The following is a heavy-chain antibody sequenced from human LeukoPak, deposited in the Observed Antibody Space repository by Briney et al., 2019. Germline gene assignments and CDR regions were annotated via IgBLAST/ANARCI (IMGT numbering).Heavy chain of an antibody. V-gene: IGHV1-2*04. J-gene: IGHJ6*04. CDR1: GYTFTGYY. D-gene: IGHD3-10*01. CDR3: ARGGGYYYGSGRLSYYYYGMDV. Sequence: ASVKVSCKASGYTFTGYYMHWVRQAPGQGLEWMGWINPNSGGTNYAQKFQGWVTMTRDTSISTAYMELSRLRSDDTAVYYCARGGGYYYGSGRLSYYYYGMDVWGKGTTVTVPS. CDR2: INPNSGGT.